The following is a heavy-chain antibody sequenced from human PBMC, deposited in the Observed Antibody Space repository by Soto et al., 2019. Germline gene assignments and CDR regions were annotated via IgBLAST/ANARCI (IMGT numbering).Heavy chain of an antibody. CDR2: INPSGST. CDR1: GYTFTSYY. D-gene: IGHD2-15*01. V-gene: IGHV1-46*03. CDR3: AIVYCSGGSCYSIDY. J-gene: IGHJ4*02. Sequence: ASVKVSCKASGYTFTSYYMHWVRQAPGQGLEWMGIINPSGSTSYAQKFQGRVTMTRDTSTSTVYMELSSLRSEDTAVYYCAIVYCSGGSCYSIDYWGQGTLVTGSS.